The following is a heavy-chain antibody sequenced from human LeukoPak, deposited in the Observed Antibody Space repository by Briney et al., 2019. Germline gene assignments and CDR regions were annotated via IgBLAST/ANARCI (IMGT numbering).Heavy chain of an antibody. Sequence: PGGSLRLSCAASGFTFSSHWMSWVRQAPRKGLEWLANIKEDGSEKYYVDSVKGRFTISRDNAKNSLYLQMNSLRAEDTAVYYCARDRRYGYYFDYWGQGILVTVSS. CDR1: GFTFSSHW. CDR2: IKEDGSEK. J-gene: IGHJ4*02. D-gene: IGHD5-18*01. V-gene: IGHV3-7*01. CDR3: ARDRRYGYYFDY.